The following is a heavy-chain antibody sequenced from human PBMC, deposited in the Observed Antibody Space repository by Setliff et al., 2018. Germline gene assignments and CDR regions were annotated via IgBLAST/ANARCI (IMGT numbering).Heavy chain of an antibody. V-gene: IGHV1-3*01. D-gene: IGHD3-3*01. CDR3: AKGFWDYDFWSGYYSTDDDAFDI. CDR1: RGTFSSYA. CDR2: INAGNGNT. Sequence: SVKVSCKASRGTFSSYAMHWVRQAPGQRLEWMGWINAGNGNTKYSQRFQGRVTITRDTSASTAYMELSSLRSEDTAVYYCAKGFWDYDFWSGYYSTDDDAFDIWGQGTMVTVSS. J-gene: IGHJ3*02.